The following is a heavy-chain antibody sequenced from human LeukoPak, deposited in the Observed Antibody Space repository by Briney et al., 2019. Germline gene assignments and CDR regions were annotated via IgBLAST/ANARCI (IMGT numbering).Heavy chain of an antibody. CDR2: INHSGST. CDR1: GGSFSGYY. V-gene: IGHV4-34*01. Sequence: SETLSLTCAVYGGSFSGYYWSWVRQPPGKGLEWIGEINHSGSTNYNPSLKSRVTIPVDTSKNQFSLKLSSVTAADTAVYYCARVRYRRYYYYYYGMDVWGQGTTVTVSS. D-gene: IGHD5-18*01. J-gene: IGHJ6*02. CDR3: ARVRYRRYYYYYYGMDV.